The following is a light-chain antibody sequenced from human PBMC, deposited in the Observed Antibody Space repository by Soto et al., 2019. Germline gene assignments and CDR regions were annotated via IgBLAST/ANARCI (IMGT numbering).Light chain of an antibody. CDR1: QSISTW. V-gene: IGKV1-5*01. CDR2: DAS. Sequence: DIQMTQSPSTLSASVGERGTITCRTSQSISTWLAWFQQKPGKAPKLLIYDASSLESGVPSRFSGSGSGTEFTLTISSLQPDDFATYYCKQYNSYLWTFGQGTKV. CDR3: KQYNSYLWT. J-gene: IGKJ1*01.